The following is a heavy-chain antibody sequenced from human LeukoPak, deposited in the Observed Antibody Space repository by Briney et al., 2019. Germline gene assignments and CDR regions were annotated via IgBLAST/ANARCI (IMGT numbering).Heavy chain of an antibody. Sequence: GESLKISCKGSGYSFNTYWIAWVRQMPGKGLEWMGIIYPADSDTRYSSSFQGQVTMSVDKSISTAYLHWSSLKASDTALYFCARQPTLASPLDFWGQGTLVTVSS. D-gene: IGHD3/OR15-3a*01. CDR2: IYPADSDT. J-gene: IGHJ4*02. CDR3: ARQPTLASPLDF. CDR1: GYSFNTYW. V-gene: IGHV5-51*01.